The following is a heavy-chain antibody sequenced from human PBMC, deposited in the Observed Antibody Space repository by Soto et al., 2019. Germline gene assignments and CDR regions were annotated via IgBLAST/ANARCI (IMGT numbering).Heavy chain of an antibody. V-gene: IGHV3-23*01. J-gene: IGHJ5*02. CDR3: AKARFDFWSGYRFDP. D-gene: IGHD3-3*01. CDR1: GFTFSSYA. Sequence: GGSLRLSCAASGFTFSSYAMSWVRQAPGKGLEWVSAISGSGGSTYYADSVKGRFTISRDNSKNTLYLQMNSLRAEDTAVYYCAKARFDFWSGYRFDPWGQGTLVTVSS. CDR2: ISGSGGST.